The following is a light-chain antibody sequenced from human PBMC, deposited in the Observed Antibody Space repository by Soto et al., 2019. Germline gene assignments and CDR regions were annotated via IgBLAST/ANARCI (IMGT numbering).Light chain of an antibody. CDR3: SSYTSINTGV. CDR2: EVS. V-gene: IGLV2-14*01. Sequence: QSALTQPASVSGSPGQSITISCTGTSSDVGGYNYVPWYQQHPGKAPKLMIYEVSNRPSGVSNRFSGSKSGNTASLTISGLQAEDEADYYCSSYTSINTGVFGGGTKLTVL. J-gene: IGLJ3*02. CDR1: SSDVGGYNY.